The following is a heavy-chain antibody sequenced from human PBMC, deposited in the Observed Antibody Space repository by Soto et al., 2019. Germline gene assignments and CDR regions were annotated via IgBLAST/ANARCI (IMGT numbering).Heavy chain of an antibody. V-gene: IGHV1-69*01. CDR3: ARGNQLELQSYYYGMDV. CDR2: IVPFFGTT. D-gene: IGHD1-7*01. CDR1: GGTFNSYA. J-gene: IGHJ6*02. Sequence: QVQLVQSGAEVKKPGSSVRVSCKASGGTFNSYAISWVRQAPGQGLELMGGIVPFFGTTNYAQKFQGRLTITADEDTSTAYMELSSLRSEDTAVYYWARGNQLELQSYYYGMDVWGQGTTVTVSS.